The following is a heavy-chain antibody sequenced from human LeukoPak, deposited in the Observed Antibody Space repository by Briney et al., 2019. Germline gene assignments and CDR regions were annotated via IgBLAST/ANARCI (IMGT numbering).Heavy chain of an antibody. V-gene: IGHV3-64*01. CDR1: GFTFSSYA. Sequence: PGGSLRLSCAASGFTFSSYAMHWVRQAPGKGLEYVSAISSNGGSTYYANSVKGRFTISRDNSKNTLYLQMGSLRAEDMAVYYCARVGSWFGELWPKDAFDIWGQGTMVTVSS. D-gene: IGHD3-10*01. CDR3: ARVGSWFGELWPKDAFDI. J-gene: IGHJ3*02. CDR2: ISSNGGST.